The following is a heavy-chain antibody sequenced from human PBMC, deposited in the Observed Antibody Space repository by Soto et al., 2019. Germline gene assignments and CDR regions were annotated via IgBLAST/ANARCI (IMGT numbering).Heavy chain of an antibody. Sequence: QVQLVESGGGSVKPGGSLRLSCAASGFTFSNYYMAWIRQAPGKGLECLSYISSREVTIYYADSVKGRFTISRDNTKNSLYLQMSSLRDEDTGVYYCARVSASGWHVNGRDYFDSWGQGTLVTVSS. D-gene: IGHD6-19*01. CDR1: GFTFSNYY. CDR2: ISSREVTI. V-gene: IGHV3-11*01. CDR3: ARVSASGWHVNGRDYFDS. J-gene: IGHJ4*02.